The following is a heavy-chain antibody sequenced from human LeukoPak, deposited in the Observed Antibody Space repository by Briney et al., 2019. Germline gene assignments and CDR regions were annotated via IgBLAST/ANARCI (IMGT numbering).Heavy chain of an antibody. J-gene: IGHJ4*02. D-gene: IGHD6-6*01. CDR2: INPNSCGT. CDR3: AREHSSSSGRVFDY. Sequence: ASVKVSCKASGYTFTGYYIHWVRQAPGQGLKWMGWINPNSCGTNYAQNFQGRVTMTRDTSISTAYMELSRLRSDDAAMYYCAREHSSSSGRVFDYWGQGTLVTVSS. CDR1: GYTFTGYY. V-gene: IGHV1-2*02.